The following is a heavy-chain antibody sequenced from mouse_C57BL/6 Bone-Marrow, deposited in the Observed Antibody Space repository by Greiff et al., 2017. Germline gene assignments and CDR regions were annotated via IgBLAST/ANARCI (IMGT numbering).Heavy chain of an antibody. V-gene: IGHV1-72*01. Sequence: VQLQQPGAELVKPGASVKLSCKASGYTFTSYWMHWVKQRPGRGLEWIGRIDPNSGGTKYNEKFKSKATLTVDKPSSTAYMQLSSLTSEDSAVYYCASLYYYGSSYVDWYFDVWGTGTTVTVSS. CDR1: GYTFTSYW. CDR2: IDPNSGGT. D-gene: IGHD1-1*01. CDR3: ASLYYYGSSYVDWYFDV. J-gene: IGHJ1*03.